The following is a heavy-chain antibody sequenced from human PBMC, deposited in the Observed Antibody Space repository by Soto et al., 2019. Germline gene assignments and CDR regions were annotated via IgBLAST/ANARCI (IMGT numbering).Heavy chain of an antibody. CDR2: ISAYNGNT. Sequence: ASVKVSCKASGYTFTSYGISWVRQAPGQGLEWMGWISAYNGNTNYAQKLQGRVTMTTDTSTSTAYMELRSLRSDDTAVYYCARDFDIVVVVAATNHSGYYGMDVWGQGTTVNVSS. V-gene: IGHV1-18*01. J-gene: IGHJ6*02. CDR1: GYTFTSYG. D-gene: IGHD2-15*01. CDR3: ARDFDIVVVVAATNHSGYYGMDV.